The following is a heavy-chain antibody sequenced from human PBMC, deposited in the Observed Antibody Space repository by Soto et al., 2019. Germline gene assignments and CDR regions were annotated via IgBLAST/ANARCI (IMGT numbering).Heavy chain of an antibody. V-gene: IGHV1-18*01. Sequence: ASVKVSCKASGYTFTSYGISWVRQAPGQGLEWMGWISAYNGNTNYAQKLQGRVTMTTDTSTSTAYMELRSLRSDDTAVYYCARGPLGESNYYYYYMDVWGKGTTVTVSS. CDR3: ARGPLGESNYYYYYMDV. D-gene: IGHD3-10*01. J-gene: IGHJ6*03. CDR2: ISAYNGNT. CDR1: GYTFTSYG.